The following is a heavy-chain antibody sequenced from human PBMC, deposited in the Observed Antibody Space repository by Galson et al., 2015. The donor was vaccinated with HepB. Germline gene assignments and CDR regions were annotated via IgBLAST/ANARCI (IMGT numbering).Heavy chain of an antibody. Sequence: QSGAEVKKPGESLRISCKGSGYSFTSYWISWVRQMPGKGLEWMGRIDPSDSYTNYSPSFQGHVTISADKSISTAYLQWSSLKASDTAMYYCARRMAAGTWLYNWFDPWGQGTLVTVSS. V-gene: IGHV5-10-1*01. CDR3: ARRMAAGTWLYNWFDP. CDR2: IDPSDSYT. J-gene: IGHJ5*02. D-gene: IGHD6-13*01. CDR1: GYSFTSYW.